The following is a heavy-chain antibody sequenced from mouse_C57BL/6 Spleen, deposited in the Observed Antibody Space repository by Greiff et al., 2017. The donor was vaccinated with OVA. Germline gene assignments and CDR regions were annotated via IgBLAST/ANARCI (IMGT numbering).Heavy chain of an antibody. V-gene: IGHV14-4*01. J-gene: IGHJ2*01. CDR3: TTNYIVYFDY. Sequence: VQLQQPGAELVKPGASVKMSCKASGYTFTSYWITWVKQRPGQGLEWIGWIDPENGDTEYASKFQGKATITADTSSNTAYLQLSSLTSEDTAVYYCTTNYIVYFDYWGQGTTLTVSS. D-gene: IGHD2-12*01. CDR1: GYTFTSYW. CDR2: IDPENGDT.